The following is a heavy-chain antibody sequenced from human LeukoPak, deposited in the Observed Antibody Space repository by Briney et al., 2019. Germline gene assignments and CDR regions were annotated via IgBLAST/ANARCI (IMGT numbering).Heavy chain of an antibody. J-gene: IGHJ4*02. Sequence: GGSLRLSCAASGFTFSTYAMSWVRQAPGKGLEWVSVISSSGGSTFYADSVKGRFTISRDNSKNTLFLQMNTLRAEDTAIYYCAKDRHGVTSGGQGTLVTVS. CDR2: ISSSGGST. CDR3: AKDRHGVTS. D-gene: IGHD3-3*01. V-gene: IGHV3-23*01. CDR1: GFTFSTYA.